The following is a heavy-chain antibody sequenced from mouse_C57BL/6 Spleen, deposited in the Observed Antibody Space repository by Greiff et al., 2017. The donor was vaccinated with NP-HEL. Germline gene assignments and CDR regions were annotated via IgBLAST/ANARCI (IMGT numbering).Heavy chain of an antibody. CDR1: GYTFTDYE. D-gene: IGHD1-1*01. J-gene: IGHJ3*01. Sequence: QVQLQQSGAELVRPGASVTLSCKASGYTFTDYEMHWVKQTPVHGLEWIGAIDPETGGTAYNQKFKGKAILTADKSSSTAYMELRSLTSEDSAVYYCTRGTITTVVDRDWFAYWGQGTLVTVSA. CDR2: IDPETGGT. CDR3: TRGTITTVVDRDWFAY. V-gene: IGHV1-15*01.